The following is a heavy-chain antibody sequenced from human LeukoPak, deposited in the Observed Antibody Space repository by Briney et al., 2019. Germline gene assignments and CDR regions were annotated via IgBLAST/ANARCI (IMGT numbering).Heavy chain of an antibody. V-gene: IGHV5-51*01. CDR2: IYPGDSDT. CDR1: GYSFTSYW. D-gene: IGHD5-24*01. Sequence: GESLKISCKGSGYSFTSYWIGWVRQMPGKGLEWMGIIYPGDSDTRYSPSFQGQVTISADKSISPAYLPCSSLKDSDTAMYYCARQSRDGYNYLPHAFDIWGQGTMVTVSS. J-gene: IGHJ3*02. CDR3: ARQSRDGYNYLPHAFDI.